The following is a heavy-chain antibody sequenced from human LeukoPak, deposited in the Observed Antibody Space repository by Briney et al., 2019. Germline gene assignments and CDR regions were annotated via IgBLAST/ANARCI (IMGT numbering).Heavy chain of an antibody. V-gene: IGHV3-23*01. CDR3: AKDTYSGSPHYLDY. D-gene: IGHD1-26*01. CDR2: ISGSGGST. J-gene: IGHJ4*02. Sequence: PGGSLRLSCAASGFTFSSYAMSWVRQAPGKGLKWVSAISGSGGSTYYADSVKGRFTISRDNSKNTLYLQTNSLRAEDTAVYYCAKDTYSGSPHYLDYWGQGTLVTVSS. CDR1: GFTFSSYA.